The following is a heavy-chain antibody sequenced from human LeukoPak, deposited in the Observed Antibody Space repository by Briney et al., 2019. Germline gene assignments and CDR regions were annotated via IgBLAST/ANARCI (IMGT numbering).Heavy chain of an antibody. D-gene: IGHD6-13*01. V-gene: IGHV4-61*01. CDR3: ARAAWQQLDLDY. CDR2: IYYSGST. J-gene: IGHJ4*02. Sequence: SETLSLTCTVSGGSISSSSYYWSWIRQPPGKGLEWIGYIYYSGSTNYNPSLKSRVTISVDTSKNQFSLKLSSVTAADTAVYYCARAAWQQLDLDYWGQGTLVTVSS. CDR1: GGSISSSSYY.